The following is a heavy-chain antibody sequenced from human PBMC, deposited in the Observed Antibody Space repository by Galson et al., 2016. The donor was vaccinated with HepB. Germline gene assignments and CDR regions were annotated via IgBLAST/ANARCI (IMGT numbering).Heavy chain of an antibody. CDR3: ATHQENSGNYRPDAFDS. CDR1: GYSFIKYG. CDR2: ISPYNGKT. D-gene: IGHD1-26*01. J-gene: IGHJ3*02. V-gene: IGHV1-18*04. Sequence: SVKVSCKASGYSFIKYGISWVRQAPGQGLEWTGCISPYNGKTNYAQRLQGRVTMTTDTSTTAAYLELRSLRSDDTAVYYCATHQENSGNYRPDAFDSWGQGTMVTVSS.